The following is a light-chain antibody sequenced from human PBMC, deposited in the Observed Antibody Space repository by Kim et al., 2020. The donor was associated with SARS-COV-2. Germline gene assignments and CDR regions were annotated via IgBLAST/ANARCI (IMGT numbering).Light chain of an antibody. J-gene: IGKJ2*01. V-gene: IGKV1-33*01. CDR3: NQYAKIPYT. CDR1: QDISNH. CDR2: RAS. Sequence: DIQMTQSPSSLSASVGDRVTITCRASQDISNHLNWYQQKPGKAPKLLIYRASTLETGGPSRFSGSGSGTHFTFTISSLQPDDIATYHCNQYAKIPYTFGQGTKLEIK.